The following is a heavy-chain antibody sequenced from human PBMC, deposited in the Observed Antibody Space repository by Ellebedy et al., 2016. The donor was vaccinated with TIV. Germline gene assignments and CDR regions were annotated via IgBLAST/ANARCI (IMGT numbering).Heavy chain of an antibody. CDR1: GYTFTSYG. J-gene: IGHJ4*02. CDR2: ISAYNGNT. D-gene: IGHD6-19*01. V-gene: IGHV1-18*04. CDR3: ARDGRWLDLCYFDY. Sequence: ASVKVSXXASGYTFTSYGISWVRQAPGQGLEWMGWISAYNGNTNYAQKLQGRVTMTTDTSTSTAYMELRSLRSDDTAVYYCARDGRWLDLCYFDYWGQGTLVTVSS.